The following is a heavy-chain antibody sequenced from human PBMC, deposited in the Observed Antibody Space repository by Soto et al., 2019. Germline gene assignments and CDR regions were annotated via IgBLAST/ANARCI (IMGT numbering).Heavy chain of an antibody. J-gene: IGHJ4*02. D-gene: IGHD6-19*01. CDR2: ISAYNGNT. Sequence: ASVKVSCKASGYTFTSYGISWVRQAPGQGLEWLGWISAYNGNTNYAQKLQGRVTMTTDTSTSTAYMELRSLRSDDTAVYYCARERHGYSSGWYSWDFDYWGQGTLVTVSP. V-gene: IGHV1-18*01. CDR1: GYTFTSYG. CDR3: ARERHGYSSGWYSWDFDY.